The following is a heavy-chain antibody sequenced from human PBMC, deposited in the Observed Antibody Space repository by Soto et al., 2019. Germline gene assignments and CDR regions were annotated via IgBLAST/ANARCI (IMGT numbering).Heavy chain of an antibody. CDR3: ARGRGRGYSYGHGVFFLDY. V-gene: IGHV4-31*03. Sequence: QVQLQESGPGLVKPSQTLTLTCTVSGGSISSGGYYWSWIRQHPGKGLEWIGYIYYSGSTYYNPSLKSRVTISVDTSKNQFALKLSSVTAADTAVYYCARGRGRGYSYGHGVFFLDYWDQGTLVTVSS. D-gene: IGHD5-18*01. CDR2: IYYSGST. J-gene: IGHJ4*02. CDR1: GGSISSGGYY.